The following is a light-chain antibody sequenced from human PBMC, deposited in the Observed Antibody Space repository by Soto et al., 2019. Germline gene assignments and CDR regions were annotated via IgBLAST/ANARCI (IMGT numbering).Light chain of an antibody. CDR2: AAS. V-gene: IGKV1-17*01. CDR3: QQYYTAPLYT. CDR1: QGIRND. Sequence: DIQMTQSPSSLSASVGDRVTITCRASQGIRNDLGWYQQKPGKAPKRLIYAASSLQSGVPSRFSGSGSGTEFTLTISSLQAEDVAVYYCQQYYTAPLYTFGQGTKLEIK. J-gene: IGKJ2*01.